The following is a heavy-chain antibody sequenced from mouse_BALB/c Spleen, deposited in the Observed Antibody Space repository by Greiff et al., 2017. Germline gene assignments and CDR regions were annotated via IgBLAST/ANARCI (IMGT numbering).Heavy chain of an antibody. Sequence: EVKVVESGGGLVQPGGSLRLSCATSGFTFTDYYMSWVRQPPGKALEWLGFIRNKANGYTTEYSASVKGRFTISRDNSQSILYLQMNTLRAEDSATYYCARDRDYDGFAYWGQGTLVTVSA. J-gene: IGHJ3*01. D-gene: IGHD2-4*01. V-gene: IGHV7-3*02. CDR1: GFTFTDYY. CDR3: ARDRDYDGFAY. CDR2: IRNKANGYTT.